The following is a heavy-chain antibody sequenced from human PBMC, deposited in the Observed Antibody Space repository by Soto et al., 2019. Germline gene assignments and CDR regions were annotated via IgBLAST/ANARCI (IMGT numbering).Heavy chain of an antibody. CDR3: GKEGVGEAAGSSPPDY. V-gene: IGHV3-30*02. J-gene: IGHJ4*02. Sequence: PGGSLRLSCAASGFTFSSYGMDWVRQAPGKGLEWVALIWYDGSNKHYADSVKGRFTISRDNSKNTLYLQMNSLRAEDTAVYYCGKEGVGEAAGSSPPDYWGQGTLVTVSS. CDR1: GFTFSSYG. CDR2: IWYDGSNK. D-gene: IGHD6-13*01.